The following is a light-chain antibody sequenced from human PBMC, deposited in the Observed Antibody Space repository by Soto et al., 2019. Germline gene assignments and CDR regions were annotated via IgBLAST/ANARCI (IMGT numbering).Light chain of an antibody. Sequence: EIVLTQSPATLSLSPGARATLSCRASQSVGANLAWYQQKPGQAPRLLIWDASSRATGIPARFSGSGSGTEFTLTVSSLEPEDFEVYYCQERNRWPRGTFGGGTKVDIK. CDR1: QSVGAN. CDR2: DAS. J-gene: IGKJ4*01. V-gene: IGKV3-11*01. CDR3: QERNRWPRGT.